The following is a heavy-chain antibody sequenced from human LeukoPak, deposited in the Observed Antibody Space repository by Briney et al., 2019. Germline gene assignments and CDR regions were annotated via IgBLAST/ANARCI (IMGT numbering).Heavy chain of an antibody. J-gene: IGHJ6*03. V-gene: IGHV4-59*01. CDR3: ADTISYYMDV. CDR1: GGSISSYY. Sequence: SETLSLTCTVSGGSISSYYWSWIRQPPGKGLEWIGYIYYSGSANYNPSLKSRVTISVDTSKNQFSLKLSSVTAADTAVYYCADTISYYMDVWGKGTSVTVSS. CDR2: IYYSGSA. D-gene: IGHD3-3*01.